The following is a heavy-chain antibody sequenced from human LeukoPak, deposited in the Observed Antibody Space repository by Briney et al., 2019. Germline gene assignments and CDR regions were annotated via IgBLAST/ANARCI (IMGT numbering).Heavy chain of an antibody. J-gene: IGHJ4*02. CDR2: ISGSSGNT. Sequence: GGSLRLSCAASGFTFSSNAMSWVRQAPGKGLEWVSSISGSSGNTYYADSVKGRFTISRDNSKNTLYLQMNSLRAEDTAVYYCAKGGSANCYSSLNNWGQGTLVTVSS. V-gene: IGHV3-23*01. CDR3: AKGGSANCYSSLNN. D-gene: IGHD2-2*01. CDR1: GFTFSSNA.